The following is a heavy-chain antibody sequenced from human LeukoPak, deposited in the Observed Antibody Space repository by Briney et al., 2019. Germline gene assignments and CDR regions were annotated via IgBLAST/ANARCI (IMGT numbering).Heavy chain of an antibody. CDR2: IYPGDSDT. CDR1: GYIFTNYW. V-gene: IGHV5-51*01. Sequence: GESLKISCKGSGYIFTNYWIGWVRQMPGKGLEWMGIIYPGDSDTRYSPSFQGQVTISADKSISTAYLQWSSLKASDTAMYYCARQGVRGVLKINWFDRWGQGTLVTVSS. D-gene: IGHD3-10*01. J-gene: IGHJ5*02. CDR3: ARQGVRGVLKINWFDR.